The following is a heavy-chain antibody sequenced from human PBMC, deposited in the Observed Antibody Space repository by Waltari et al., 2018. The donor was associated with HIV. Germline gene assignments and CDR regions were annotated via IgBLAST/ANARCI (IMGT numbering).Heavy chain of an antibody. J-gene: IGHJ6*02. V-gene: IGHV1-8*01. CDR2: MNPNSGNT. CDR1: GYTFTSYD. CDR3: ARGRNMIRGKYYYYYGMDV. Sequence: QVQLVQSGAEVKKPGASVKVPCKASGYTFTSYDINWVRPATGQGLEWMGWMNPNSGNTGYAQKFQGRVTMTRNTSISTAYMELNSLRSEDTAVYYCARGRNMIRGKYYYYYGMDVWGQGTTVTVSS. D-gene: IGHD3-10*01.